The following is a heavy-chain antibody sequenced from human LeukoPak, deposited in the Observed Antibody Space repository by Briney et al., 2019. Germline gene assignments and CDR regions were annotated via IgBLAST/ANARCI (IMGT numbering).Heavy chain of an antibody. J-gene: IGHJ4*02. CDR3: ARLAGAAAGTDY. V-gene: IGHV3-48*03. CDR2: ISSSDSTI. CDR1: GFTFSSYE. Sequence: GGSPRLSCAASGFTFSSYEMNWVRQAPGKGLEWVSYISSSDSTIYYADSVKGRFTISRDNSKNTLYLQMNSLRAEDTAVYYCARLAGAAAGTDYWGQGTLVTVSS. D-gene: IGHD6-13*01.